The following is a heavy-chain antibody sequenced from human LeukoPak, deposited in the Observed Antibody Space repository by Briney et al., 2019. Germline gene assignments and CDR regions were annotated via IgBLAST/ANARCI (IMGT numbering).Heavy chain of an antibody. Sequence: SVKVSCKASGGTFSSYAISWVRQAPGQGLEWMGGIIPIFGTANYAQKFQGRVTITADESTSTAYMELSSLRSEDTAVYYCAKSPRRSDYDYVWGSYRPFDYWGQGTLVTVSS. J-gene: IGHJ4*02. V-gene: IGHV1-69*13. CDR1: GGTFSSYA. CDR3: AKSPRRSDYDYVWGSYRPFDY. D-gene: IGHD3-16*02. CDR2: IIPIFGTA.